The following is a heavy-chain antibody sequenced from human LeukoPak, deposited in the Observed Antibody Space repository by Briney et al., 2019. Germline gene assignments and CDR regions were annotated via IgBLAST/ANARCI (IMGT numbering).Heavy chain of an antibody. CDR1: GYTFTSYG. D-gene: IGHD2-15*01. J-gene: IGHJ5*02. V-gene: IGHV1-18*01. CDR3: ARDRYCSGGSCYSGFDP. Sequence: ASVKVSCKASGYTFTSYGISWVRQAPGQGLEWMGWISAYNGNTNYAQKLQGRVTMTTDTSTSTAYMELGSLRSDDTAVYYCARDRYCSGGSCYSGFDPWGQGTLVTVSS. CDR2: ISAYNGNT.